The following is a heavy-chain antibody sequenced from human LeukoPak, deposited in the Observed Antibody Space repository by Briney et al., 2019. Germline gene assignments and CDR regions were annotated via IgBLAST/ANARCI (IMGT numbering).Heavy chain of an antibody. J-gene: IGHJ4*02. V-gene: IGHV3-7*03. Sequence: GGSLRLSCAASGFTLNSHWMSWVRQAPGKGLEWVANIKQDGRDTYYVDSVKGRFTISKDNAKNSLNLQMNSLRAEDTAMYYCATSAGFWGQGTGVTVSS. CDR3: ATSAGF. CDR2: IKQDGRDT. CDR1: GFTLNSHW.